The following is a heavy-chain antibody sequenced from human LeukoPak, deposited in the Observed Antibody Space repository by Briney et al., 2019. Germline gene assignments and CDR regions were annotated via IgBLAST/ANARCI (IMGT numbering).Heavy chain of an antibody. J-gene: IGHJ4*02. Sequence: SETLSLTCTVSGGSISSSSYYWGWIRQPPGKGLEWIGSIYYSGSTYYNPSLKSRVTISVDTSKNQVSLQLNSVTPEDTAIYYCARAGVSNYLDYWGQGTLVTVSS. CDR2: IYYSGST. V-gene: IGHV4-39*07. CDR3: ARAGVSNYLDY. D-gene: IGHD3-10*01. CDR1: GGSISSSSYY.